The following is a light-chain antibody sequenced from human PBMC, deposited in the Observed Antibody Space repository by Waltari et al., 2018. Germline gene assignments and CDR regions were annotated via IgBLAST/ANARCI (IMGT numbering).Light chain of an antibody. V-gene: IGKV3-20*01. CDR2: AAS. J-gene: IGKJ4*01. CDR1: QTLTTNL. Sequence: EIVLTQSPGTVSLSPGDRVTLSCRASQTLTTNLLAWYQQKSGQSPRLLIYAASNRATCIPDRFSGSGSGTDFTLTINRLEPEDVAVYFCHQYGTSPLTFGGGTKVEIK. CDR3: HQYGTSPLT.